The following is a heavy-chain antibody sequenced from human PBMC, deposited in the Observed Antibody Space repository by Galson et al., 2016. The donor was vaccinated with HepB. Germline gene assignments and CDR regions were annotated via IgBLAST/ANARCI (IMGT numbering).Heavy chain of an antibody. J-gene: IGHJ2*01. Sequence: ETLSLTCAVSGGPFSRSHWWSWVRQSPGKGLEWIGEIYVTGVTNYNPSLRRRVTISRLRSESQFSLMVTSVTAADTAVYFCAREVAVAGRGYFDLWGRGTLVTVSS. D-gene: IGHD6-19*01. CDR3: AREVAVAGRGYFDL. V-gene: IGHV4-4*01. CDR1: GGPFSRSHW. CDR2: IYVTGVT.